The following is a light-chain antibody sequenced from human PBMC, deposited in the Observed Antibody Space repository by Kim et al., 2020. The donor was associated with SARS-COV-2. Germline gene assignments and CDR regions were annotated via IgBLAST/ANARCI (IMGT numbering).Light chain of an antibody. CDR1: QGISSY. Sequence: AIQLTQSPSSLSASVGDRVTITCRASQGISSYLAWYQQKPGKAPKLLIYAASSLQSGVPSRFSGSGSGTDFTLTISSLQPEDFATYYCLQDYNYPMTFGQGTKVDIK. V-gene: IGKV1-6*01. CDR2: AAS. J-gene: IGKJ1*01. CDR3: LQDYNYPMT.